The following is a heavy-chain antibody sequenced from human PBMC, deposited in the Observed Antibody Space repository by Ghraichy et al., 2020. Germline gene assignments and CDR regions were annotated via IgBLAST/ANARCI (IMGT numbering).Heavy chain of an antibody. CDR2: INHSGTT. CDR3: ARGLIAMKVVVIIPFADCYFDL. D-gene: IGHD3-22*01. Sequence: SETLSLTCAVYDGSFSGYQWSWIRQPPGKGLEWIGEINHSGTTNYNPSLKSRVAISVDTSKNQFSLKLTSVTAADTAVYYCARGLIAMKVVVIIPFADCYFDLWGRGTLVTVSS. J-gene: IGHJ2*01. V-gene: IGHV4-34*01. CDR1: DGSFSGYQ.